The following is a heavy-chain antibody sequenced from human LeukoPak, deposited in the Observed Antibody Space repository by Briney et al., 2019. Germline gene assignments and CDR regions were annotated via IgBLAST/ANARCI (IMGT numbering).Heavy chain of an antibody. J-gene: IGHJ3*02. CDR2: IYYSGST. CDR1: GGSISSYY. Sequence: PSETLSLTCTVSGGSISSYYWSWIRQPPGKGLEWIGYIYYSGSTNYNPSLKSRVTISVDTSKNQFSLRLSSVTAADTAVYYCARDDSFPEYSSSWDPTWGAFDIWGQGTMVTVSS. D-gene: IGHD6-13*01. CDR3: ARDDSFPEYSSSWDPTWGAFDI. V-gene: IGHV4-59*12.